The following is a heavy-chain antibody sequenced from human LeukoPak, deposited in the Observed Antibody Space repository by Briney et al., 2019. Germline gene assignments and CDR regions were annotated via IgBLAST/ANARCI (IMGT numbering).Heavy chain of an antibody. J-gene: IGHJ4*02. CDR1: GFTFSSCA. D-gene: IGHD3-22*01. CDR3: AKGTMDGGQYYYDSS. CDR2: ISASGGST. V-gene: IGHV3-23*01. Sequence: GGSLRLSCVASGFTFSSCAMSWVRQAPGKGLEWVSAISASGGSTYYADSVKGRFTVSRDNSKNTLSLQVNGLRDEDTAVYYCAKGTMDGGQYYYDSSGGQGTLVTVSS.